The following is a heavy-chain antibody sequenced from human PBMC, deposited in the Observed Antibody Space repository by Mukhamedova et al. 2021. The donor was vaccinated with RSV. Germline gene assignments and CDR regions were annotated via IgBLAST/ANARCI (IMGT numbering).Heavy chain of an antibody. D-gene: IGHD3-16*02. J-gene: IGHJ4*02. CDR3: ARDSSPYDYVWGSYRYTGPFDY. CDR2: ISSSSSYT. Sequence: GKGLEWVSYISSSSSYTNYADSVKGRFTISRDNAKNSLYLQMNSLRAEDTAVYYCARDSSPYDYVWGSYRYTGPFDYWGQGTLVT. V-gene: IGHV3-11*06.